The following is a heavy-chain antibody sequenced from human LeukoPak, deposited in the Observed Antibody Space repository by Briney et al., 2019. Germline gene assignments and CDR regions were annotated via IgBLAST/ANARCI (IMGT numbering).Heavy chain of an antibody. V-gene: IGHV1-2*02. CDR3: ARSPYYYDSSGRPSYFDY. CDR2: INPNSGGT. CDR1: GYTFTGYY. J-gene: IGHJ4*02. D-gene: IGHD3-22*01. Sequence: ASVKVSCKASGYTFTGYYMHWVRQAPGQGLEWMGWINPNSGGTNYAQKFQGRVTMTRDTSISTAYMELSRLRSDDTAVYYCARSPYYYDSSGRPSYFDYWGQGTLVTVSS.